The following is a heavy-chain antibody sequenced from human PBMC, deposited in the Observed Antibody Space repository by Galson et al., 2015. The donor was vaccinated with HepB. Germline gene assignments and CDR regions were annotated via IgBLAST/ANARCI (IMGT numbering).Heavy chain of an antibody. CDR2: ISNSGGST. D-gene: IGHD1-1*01. CDR3: ARRGDNSYFDH. J-gene: IGHJ4*02. CDR1: GFTFSTYA. Sequence: SLRLSCAASGFTFSTYAMSWVRQAPGKGLEWVSGISNSGGSTYYAGSVKGRFTISRDNAKNTLYLQMNTLRAEDTAVYYCARRGDNSYFDHWGQGSLVTVSS. V-gene: IGHV3-23*01.